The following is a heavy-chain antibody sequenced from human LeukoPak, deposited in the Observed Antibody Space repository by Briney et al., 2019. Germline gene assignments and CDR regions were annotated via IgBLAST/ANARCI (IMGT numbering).Heavy chain of an antibody. CDR3: ARFQQLDLGDY. Sequence: ASVKVSCKASGYTFTSYAMHWMRQAPGQRLEWMGWINAGNGNTKYSQKFQGRVTITRDTSASTAYMELRSLRSDDTAVYYCARFQQLDLGDYWGQGTLVTVSS. D-gene: IGHD6-13*01. J-gene: IGHJ4*02. V-gene: IGHV1-3*01. CDR1: GYTFTSYA. CDR2: INAGNGNT.